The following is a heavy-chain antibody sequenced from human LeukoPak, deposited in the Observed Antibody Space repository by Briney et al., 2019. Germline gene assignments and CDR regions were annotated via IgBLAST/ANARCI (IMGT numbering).Heavy chain of an antibody. D-gene: IGHD3-9*01. CDR3: ARVGGVLRYFDWLPPTPPDYYYYGMDV. V-gene: IGHV1-69*01. Sequence: SVKVSCKASGGTFSSYAISWVRQAPGQGLKWMGGIIPIFGTANYAQKFQGRVTITADESTSTAYMELSSLRSEDTAVYYCARVGGVLRYFDWLPPTPPDYYYYGMDVWGQGTTVTVSS. CDR2: IIPIFGTA. CDR1: GGTFSSYA. J-gene: IGHJ6*02.